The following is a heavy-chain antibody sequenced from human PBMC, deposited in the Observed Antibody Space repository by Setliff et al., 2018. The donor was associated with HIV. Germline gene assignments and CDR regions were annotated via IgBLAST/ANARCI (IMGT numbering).Heavy chain of an antibody. CDR3: ARQITSVTPEMLVVNDAFDV. D-gene: IGHD4-17*01. J-gene: IGHJ3*01. V-gene: IGHV4-59*01. CDR2: IFDSENN. Sequence: SENLSLTCSVSGDSITHYYWNWIRQPPGKGLEWIGNIFDSENNNYNPSLKSRVSMSVDTSKNQFSLRLTSVTAADTAVYYCARQITSVTPEMLVVNDAFDVWGQGKMVTVSS. CDR1: GDSITHYY.